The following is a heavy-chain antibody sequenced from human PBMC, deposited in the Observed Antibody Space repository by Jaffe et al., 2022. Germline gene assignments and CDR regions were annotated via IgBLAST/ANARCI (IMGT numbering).Heavy chain of an antibody. CDR2: ISHDGKNK. CDR1: GFSFRSYG. D-gene: IGHD2-2*01. V-gene: IGHV3-30*18. J-gene: IGHJ6*03. CDR3: AKDVLSTSYYYHYIDV. Sequence: QVQLVESGGGVVQPGRSLRLSCAASGFSFRSYGMYWVRQAPGKGLEWVALISHDGKNKYYTDSVKGRCTISRDNSKNTLSLEMNSLRAEDTAIYYCAKDVLSTSYYYHYIDVWGKGTMVTVSS.